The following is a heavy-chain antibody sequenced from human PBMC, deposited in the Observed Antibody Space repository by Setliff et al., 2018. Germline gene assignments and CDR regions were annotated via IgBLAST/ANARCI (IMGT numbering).Heavy chain of an antibody. V-gene: IGHV1-69*10. CDR1: GGIFSTLA. D-gene: IGHD1-7*01. CDR2: TIPLLPLP. CDR3: ARNAITGTTKKYYYYLDV. Sequence: SVKVSCKASGGIFSTLAITWVRQAPGQGLEWMGGTIPLLPLPNYAVKFQGRVTITADKSTSTAYMELSSLTSEDTAVYYCARNAITGTTKKYYYYLDVWGQGTTVTSP. J-gene: IGHJ6*03.